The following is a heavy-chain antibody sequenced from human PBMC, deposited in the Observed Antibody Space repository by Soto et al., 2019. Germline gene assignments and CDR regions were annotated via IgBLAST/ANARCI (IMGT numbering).Heavy chain of an antibody. Sequence: SETLSLTCTVSGGSISSSSYYWGWIRQPPGKGLEWIGSIYYSGSTYYNPSLKSRVTISVDTSKNQFSLKLSSVTAADTAVYYCARPGYCSGGSCQNLDDYWGQGTLVTVSS. D-gene: IGHD2-15*01. CDR2: IYYSGST. CDR1: GGSISSSSYY. J-gene: IGHJ4*02. V-gene: IGHV4-39*01. CDR3: ARPGYCSGGSCQNLDDY.